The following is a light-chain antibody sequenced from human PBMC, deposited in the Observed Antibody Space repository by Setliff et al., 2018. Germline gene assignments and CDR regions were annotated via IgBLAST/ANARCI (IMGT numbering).Light chain of an antibody. CDR1: NIGGKS. CDR3: QVWDSGSEHYV. V-gene: IGLV3-21*04. Sequence: SYDLTQPPSVPVAPGKTARITCGGNNIGGKSVNWYQQKPGQAPVLVIYYDSDRPSGIPERFFGSNSGNTATLTISRVEAGDEADYYCQVWDSGSEHYVFGTGTKV. CDR2: YDS. J-gene: IGLJ1*01.